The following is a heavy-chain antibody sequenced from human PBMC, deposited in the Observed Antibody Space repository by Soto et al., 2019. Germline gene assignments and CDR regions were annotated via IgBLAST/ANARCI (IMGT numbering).Heavy chain of an antibody. CDR1: GFTFSHYA. J-gene: IGHJ3*01. CDR3: TREASSWGFAFDL. Sequence: EVQLLESGGGSVQPGGSLRLSCAASGFTFSHYAMSWVRQAPGKGLQWVSTIFGSGAPTHYADSVTGRFGISRDNSNNMLFLEMNSLKDEDTAVYYCTREASSWGFAFDLWGQGTRVAVSS. V-gene: IGHV3-23*01. CDR2: IFGSGAPT. D-gene: IGHD3-16*01.